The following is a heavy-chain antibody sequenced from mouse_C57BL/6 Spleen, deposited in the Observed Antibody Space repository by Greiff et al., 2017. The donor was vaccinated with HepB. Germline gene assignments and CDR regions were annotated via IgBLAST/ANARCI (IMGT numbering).Heavy chain of an antibody. CDR3: ARTTTGGYFDV. V-gene: IGHV1-82*01. D-gene: IGHD1-1*01. Sequence: VQLQQSGPELVKPGASVKISCKASGYAFSSSWMNWVKQRPGKGLEWIGRIYPGDGDTNYNGKFKGKATLTADKSSSTAYMQLSSLTSADSAVYFCARTTTGGYFDVWGTGTTVTVSS. CDR1: GYAFSSSW. J-gene: IGHJ1*03. CDR2: IYPGDGDT.